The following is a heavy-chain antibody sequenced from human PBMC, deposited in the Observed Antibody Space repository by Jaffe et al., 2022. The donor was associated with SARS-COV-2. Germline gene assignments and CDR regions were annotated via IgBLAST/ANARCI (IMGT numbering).Heavy chain of an antibody. CDR3: ARGRADIVVVPATHHYMDV. CDR2: INHSGST. V-gene: IGHV4-34*01. CDR1: GGSFSGYY. J-gene: IGHJ6*03. Sequence: QVQLQQWGAGLLKPSETLSLTCAVYGGSFSGYYWSWIRQPPGKGLEWIGEINHSGSTNYNPSLKSRVTISVDTSKNQFSLKLSSVTAADTAVYYCARGRADIVVVPATHHYMDVWGKGTTVTVSS. D-gene: IGHD2-2*01.